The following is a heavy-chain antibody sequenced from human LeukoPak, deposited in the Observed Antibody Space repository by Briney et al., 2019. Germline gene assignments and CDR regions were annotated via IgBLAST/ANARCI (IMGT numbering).Heavy chain of an antibody. Sequence: GRSLRLSCAASGFTFSSYAMHWVRQAPGKGLEWVAVISYDGSNKYYADSVKGRFTISRDNSKNTLYLQMNSLRAEDTAVYYCARLYYYDGSTLYWGQGTLVTVSS. D-gene: IGHD3-22*01. V-gene: IGHV3-30-3*01. CDR1: GFTFSSYA. CDR3: ARLYYYDGSTLY. CDR2: ISYDGSNK. J-gene: IGHJ4*02.